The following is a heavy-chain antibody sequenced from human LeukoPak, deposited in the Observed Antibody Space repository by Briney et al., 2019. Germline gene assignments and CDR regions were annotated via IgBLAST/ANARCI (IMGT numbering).Heavy chain of an antibody. V-gene: IGHV4-59*08. CDR1: GGSISSYY. Sequence: KPSETLSLTCTVSGGSISSYYWSWIRQPPGKGLEWIGYIYYSGSTNYNPSLKSRVTISVDTSKNQFSLKLSSVTAADTAVYYCARHEGDPYFDYWGQGTLVTVSS. CDR2: IYYSGST. CDR3: ARHEGDPYFDY. J-gene: IGHJ4*02.